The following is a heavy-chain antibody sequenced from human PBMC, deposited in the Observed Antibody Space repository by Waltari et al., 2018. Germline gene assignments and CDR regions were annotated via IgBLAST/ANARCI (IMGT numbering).Heavy chain of an antibody. D-gene: IGHD2-2*01. CDR1: GFTVSRKY. CDR2: MYSIDIT. J-gene: IGHJ6*02. V-gene: IGHV3-66*02. CDR3: ASVSTTYYYYGMDV. Sequence: EVQVVESGGGLVQPGGSLRLSCAASGFTVSRKYMSWVRQAPGKGLEWCSGMYSIDITYYADSVKGRFTISRDNSKNTLYLQMNSLRSDDTAVYYCASVSTTYYYYGMDVWGQGTTVTVSS.